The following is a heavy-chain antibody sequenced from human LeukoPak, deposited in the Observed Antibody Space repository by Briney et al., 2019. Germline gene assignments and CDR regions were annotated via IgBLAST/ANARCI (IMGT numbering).Heavy chain of an antibody. J-gene: IGHJ4*02. V-gene: IGHV4-39*01. D-gene: IGHD4-17*01. CDR3: ARVGATTVTTRYYFDS. CDR2: IYHGGDT. Sequence: SGTLSLTCSVSGDSISSSLFYWGWIRQPPGKGLEWIGTIYHGGDTYYNPSLNSRVTISVDTSRNQFSVKMSSVTAADTAVYYCARVGATTVTTRYYFDSWGQGTLVTVSS. CDR1: GDSISSSLFY.